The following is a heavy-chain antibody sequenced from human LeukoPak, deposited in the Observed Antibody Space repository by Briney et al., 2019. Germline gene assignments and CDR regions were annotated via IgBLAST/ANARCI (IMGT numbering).Heavy chain of an antibody. V-gene: IGHV3-7*01. CDR1: GFTFSNYW. D-gene: IGHD1-26*01. CDR2: IEQDGSEQ. CDR3: ARRYSGTYRIDY. J-gene: IGHJ4*02. Sequence: GGSLRLSCAASGFTFSNYWMTWVRQAPGKGLGWVANIEQDGSEQSYVDSVKGRFTISRDNAKNSLYLQMSSLRAEDTAVYYCARRYSGTYRIDYWGQGTLVTVSS.